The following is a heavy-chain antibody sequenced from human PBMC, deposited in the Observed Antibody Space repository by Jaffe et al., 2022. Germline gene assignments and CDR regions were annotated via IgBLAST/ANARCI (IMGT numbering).Heavy chain of an antibody. J-gene: IGHJ4*02. V-gene: IGHV4-38-2*01. Sequence: QVQLQESGPGLVKPSETLSLTCAVSGYSISSGYYWGWIRQPPGKGLEWIGSIYHSGSTYYNPSLKSRVTISVDTSKNQFSLKLSSVTAADTAVYYCASLLMSFSFDYWGQGTLVTVSS. CDR1: GYSISSGYY. CDR3: ASLLMSFSFDY. CDR2: IYHSGST. D-gene: IGHD2-21*01.